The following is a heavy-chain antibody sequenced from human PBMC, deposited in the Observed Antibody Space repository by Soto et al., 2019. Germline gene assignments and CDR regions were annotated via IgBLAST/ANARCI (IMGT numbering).Heavy chain of an antibody. Sequence: ASVKVSCKASGYTFTGYYMHWVRQAPGQGLEWMGWINPNSGGTNYAQKFQGRVTMTRDTSISTAYMELSRLRSDDTAVCYCARGSDYYDSSGYSNWFDPWGQGTLVTVSS. D-gene: IGHD3-22*01. V-gene: IGHV1-2*02. CDR2: INPNSGGT. J-gene: IGHJ5*02. CDR1: GYTFTGYY. CDR3: ARGSDYYDSSGYSNWFDP.